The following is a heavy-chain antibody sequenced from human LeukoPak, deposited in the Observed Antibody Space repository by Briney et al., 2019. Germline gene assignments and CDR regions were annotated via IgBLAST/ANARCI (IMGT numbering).Heavy chain of an antibody. D-gene: IGHD2-2*01. Sequence: PSETLSLTCFVSGGSMKNSYWTWIRQAPGKGLEWIGNIDDSGNTNYSPSLKSRVTISLDTSKNRFSLRVTSVTAAATALFFCARDSSPSALPYMDVWGQGTTVTVSS. J-gene: IGHJ6*03. V-gene: IGHV4-59*01. CDR2: IDDSGNT. CDR3: ARDSSPSALPYMDV. CDR1: GGSMKNSY.